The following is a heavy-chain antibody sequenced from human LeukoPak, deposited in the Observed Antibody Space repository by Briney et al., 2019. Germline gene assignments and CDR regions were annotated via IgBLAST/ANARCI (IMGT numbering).Heavy chain of an antibody. CDR2: MNQDGSAK. Sequence: GGSLRLSCAASGFTFSDSWMSWVRQAPGKGLEWVANMNQDGSAKGYVDSVKGRFTISRDNARNSLYLQMSSLRPEDAALYYCATYTHWVAGDVWGQGTTVTVSS. J-gene: IGHJ6*02. CDR3: ATYTHWVAGDV. D-gene: IGHD3-16*01. CDR1: GFTFSDSW. V-gene: IGHV3-7*01.